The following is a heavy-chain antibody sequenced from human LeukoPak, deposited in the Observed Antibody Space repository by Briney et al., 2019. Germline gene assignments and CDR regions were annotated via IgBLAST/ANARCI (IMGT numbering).Heavy chain of an antibody. CDR1: GFTFSSYS. D-gene: IGHD3-10*01. CDR2: ISSSSSYI. J-gene: IGHJ4*02. V-gene: IGHV3-21*01. Sequence: GGSLRLSCAASGFTFSSYSMNWVRQALGKGLEWVSSISSSSSYIYYADSVKGRFTISRDNAKNSLYLQMNSLRAEDTAVYYCARATMVRGPIGYWGQGTLVTVSS. CDR3: ARATMVRGPIGY.